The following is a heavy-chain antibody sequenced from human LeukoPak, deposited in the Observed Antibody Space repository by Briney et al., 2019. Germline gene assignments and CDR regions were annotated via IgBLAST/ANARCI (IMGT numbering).Heavy chain of an antibody. CDR3: AKDRYYASGSSYGNAFDI. CDR1: GFTFSSYA. J-gene: IGHJ3*02. CDR2: ISGGGGST. D-gene: IGHD3-10*01. Sequence: GGSLRLSCAASGFTFSSYAMSWVRQAPGKGLEWVSAISGGGGSTYYADSVKGRFTVSRDNSKNTLYLQMNSLRAEDTAVYYCAKDRYYASGSSYGNAFDIWGQGTMVTVSS. V-gene: IGHV3-23*01.